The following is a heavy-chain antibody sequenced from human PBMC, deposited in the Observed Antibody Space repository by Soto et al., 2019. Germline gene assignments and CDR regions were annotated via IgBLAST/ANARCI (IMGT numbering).Heavy chain of an antibody. CDR3: VRPQYSDYSGRLDH. D-gene: IGHD4-4*01. V-gene: IGHV1-69*01. CDR2: ISPIFGTA. Sequence: QVQVVQSGAEVKQPGSSVKVSCKASGDTFSRYSVTWVRQAPGQGLEWMGGISPIFGTAYYAQKFQGRVTISADESTGTAYMELSSLRSEDTAVYYCVRPQYSDYSGRLDHWGQGTLITVSS. J-gene: IGHJ4*02. CDR1: GDTFSRYS.